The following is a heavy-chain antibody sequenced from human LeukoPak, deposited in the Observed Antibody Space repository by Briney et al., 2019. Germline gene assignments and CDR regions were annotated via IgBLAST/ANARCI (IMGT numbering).Heavy chain of an antibody. V-gene: IGHV1-46*01. CDR3: ARGSRITIFGVVIPSFDY. D-gene: IGHD3-3*01. Sequence: GASVKVSCKASGYTFTSYYMHWVRQAPGQGLEWMGIINPSGGSTSYAQKFQGRVTMTTDTSTSTAYMELRSLRSDDTAVYYCARGSRITIFGVVIPSFDYWGQGTLVTVSS. J-gene: IGHJ4*02. CDR1: GYTFTSYY. CDR2: INPSGGST.